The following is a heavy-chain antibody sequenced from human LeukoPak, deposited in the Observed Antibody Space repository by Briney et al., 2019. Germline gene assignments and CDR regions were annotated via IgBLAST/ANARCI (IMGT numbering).Heavy chain of an antibody. J-gene: IGHJ6*02. V-gene: IGHV3-23*01. Sequence: GGSLRLSCAASGFTFSDYYMSWIRQAPGKGLEWVSAISGSGGSTYYADSVKGRFTISRDNSKNTLYLQMNSLRAEDTAVYYCAKGGYGDYVFSWPEPQDVWGQGTTVTVSS. CDR3: AKGGYGDYVFSWPEPQDV. CDR2: ISGSGGST. CDR1: GFTFSDYY. D-gene: IGHD4-17*01.